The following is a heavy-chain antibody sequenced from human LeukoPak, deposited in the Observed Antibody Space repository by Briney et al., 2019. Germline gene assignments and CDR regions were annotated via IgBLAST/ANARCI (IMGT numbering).Heavy chain of an antibody. J-gene: IGHJ6*02. Sequence: SVKVSCKASGGSFDNHAVHWVRQAPGQGLEWMGQIIPLFGSDIYAQRFKGRVTITTDESRSTAHMELSSLTSEDTAVYYCAKNLLRYFEGLMDVWGQGTTVIVSS. V-gene: IGHV1-69*05. CDR1: GGSFDNHA. CDR3: AKNLLRYFEGLMDV. CDR2: IIPLFGSD. D-gene: IGHD3-9*01.